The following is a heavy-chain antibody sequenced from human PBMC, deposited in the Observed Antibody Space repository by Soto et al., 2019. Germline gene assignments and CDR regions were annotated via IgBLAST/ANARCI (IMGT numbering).Heavy chain of an antibody. J-gene: IGHJ4*02. CDR1: GVSISSYY. CDR3: ARGEGWFGELLDY. V-gene: IGHV4-59*01. Sequence: SESRSLTCTVSGVSISSYYWSWIRQPPGKGLEWIGYIYYSGSTNYNPSLKSRVTISVDTSKNQFSLKLSSVTAADTAVYYCARGEGWFGELLDYWGQGTLVTVSS. D-gene: IGHD3-10*01. CDR2: IYYSGST.